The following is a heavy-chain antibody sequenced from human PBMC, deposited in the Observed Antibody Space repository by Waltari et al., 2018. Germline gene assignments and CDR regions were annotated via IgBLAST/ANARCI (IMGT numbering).Heavy chain of an antibody. CDR2: ISSSSYI. CDR3: ARDRHYYDSSGYLY. D-gene: IGHD3-22*01. Sequence: EVQLVESGGGLVQPGGSLRLSCAVSGFTFSSLWMSWFRQAPGKGLEWVSSISSSSYIYYADSVKGRFTISRDNAKNSLYLQMNSLRAEDTAVYYCARDRHYYDSSGYLYWGQGTLVTVSS. CDR1: GFTFSSLW. J-gene: IGHJ4*02. V-gene: IGHV3-21*01.